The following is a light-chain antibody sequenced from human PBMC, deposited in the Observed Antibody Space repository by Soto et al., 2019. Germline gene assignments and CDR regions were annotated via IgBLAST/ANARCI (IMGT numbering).Light chain of an antibody. CDR1: QSISSW. CDR3: QQYNYYPYT. V-gene: IGKV1-5*01. CDR2: DAS. J-gene: IGKJ2*01. Sequence: DIQMTQSPSTLSASVGVRVTITCRASQSISSWLAWYQQKPGKAPKLLIYDASSLESGVPSRFSGSGSGTDFTLTISSLQPDDFAAYYCQQYNYYPYTFGQGTKLEIK.